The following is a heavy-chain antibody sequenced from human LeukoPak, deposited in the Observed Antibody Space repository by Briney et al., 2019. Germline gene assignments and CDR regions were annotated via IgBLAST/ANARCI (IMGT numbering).Heavy chain of an antibody. J-gene: IGHJ4*02. CDR1: GFTFSSYG. Sequence: GRSLILSCAASGFTFSSYGMHWVRQAPGKGLEWVAVISYDGSNKYYADSVKGRFTISRDNSKNTLYLQMNSLRAEDTAVYYCARVGDNTAFDYWGQGTLVTVSS. CDR3: ARVGDNTAFDY. V-gene: IGHV3-30*03. CDR2: ISYDGSNK. D-gene: IGHD2-21*01.